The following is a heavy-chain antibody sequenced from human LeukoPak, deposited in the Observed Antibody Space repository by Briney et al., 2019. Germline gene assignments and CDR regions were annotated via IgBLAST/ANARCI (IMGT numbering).Heavy chain of an antibody. D-gene: IGHD6-19*01. J-gene: IGHJ4*02. CDR3: ARETAVAGTED. Sequence: GASVKVSCKDSGYTFTGYYMHWVRQAPGQGLEWMGWISRNSGGTNYAQKFQGRVTMTRDTSISTVYMELSSLRSDDTAVYYCARETAVAGTEDWGQGTLVTVSS. CDR2: ISRNSGGT. CDR1: GYTFTGYY. V-gene: IGHV1-2*02.